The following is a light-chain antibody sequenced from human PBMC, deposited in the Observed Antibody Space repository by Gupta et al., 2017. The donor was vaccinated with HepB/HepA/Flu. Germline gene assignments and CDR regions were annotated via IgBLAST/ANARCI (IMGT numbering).Light chain of an antibody. CDR1: SSDVGSYNL. CDR2: EVS. V-gene: IGLV2-23*02. J-gene: IGLJ2*01. Sequence: QSALTQPASVSGSPGQSITISCTGTSSDVGSYNLVSWYQQHPGKAPKLMIYEVSKRPAGVATRFSDSKSGNTASLTISVRQEEDEADYYCCSDAGSSTLVFGGGTKLTVL. CDR3: CSDAGSSTLV.